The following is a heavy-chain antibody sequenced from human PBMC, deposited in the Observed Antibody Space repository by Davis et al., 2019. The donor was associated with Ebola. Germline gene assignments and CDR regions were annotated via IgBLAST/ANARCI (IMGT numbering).Heavy chain of an antibody. J-gene: IGHJ4*02. CDR1: GGSFSGYY. V-gene: IGHV4-34*01. CDR2: INHSGST. Sequence: SETLSLTCAVSGGSFSGYYWSWIRQPPGKGLEWIGEINHSGSTNYNPSLKSRVTISVDTSKNQFSLKLSSVTAADTAVYYCARDVGYDSSGYYRQGFNYWGQGTLVTVSS. D-gene: IGHD3-22*01. CDR3: ARDVGYDSSGYYRQGFNY.